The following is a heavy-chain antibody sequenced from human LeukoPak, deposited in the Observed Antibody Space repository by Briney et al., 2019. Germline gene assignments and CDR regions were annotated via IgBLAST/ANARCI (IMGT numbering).Heavy chain of an antibody. Sequence: GGSLRLSCTGSGFNFGDYGMSWVRQAPGKGLEWVGFIRSKAYGGTTEYAASVKGRFTISRDDSKSIAYLQMNSLKTEDTAVYYCSNSYCGGDCYSGGYFDYWGQGTLVTVSS. J-gene: IGHJ4*02. CDR1: GFNFGDYG. D-gene: IGHD2-21*02. CDR3: SNSYCGGDCYSGGYFDY. V-gene: IGHV3-49*04. CDR2: IRSKAYGGTT.